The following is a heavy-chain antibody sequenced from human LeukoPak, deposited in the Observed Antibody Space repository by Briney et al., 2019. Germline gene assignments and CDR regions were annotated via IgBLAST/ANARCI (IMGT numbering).Heavy chain of an antibody. CDR3: ASGRTAYFWYFDL. Sequence: SESLSLTCTVSGGSISSYYWSWIRQSPGKGLEWIGYFYYSGSTNYNPSLKNRVTISADTSENQFSLKLNSVTAADTAVYYCASGRTAYFWYFDLWGRGTLVTVSS. J-gene: IGHJ2*01. CDR1: GGSISSYY. CDR2: FYYSGST. V-gene: IGHV4-59*01. D-gene: IGHD1-1*01.